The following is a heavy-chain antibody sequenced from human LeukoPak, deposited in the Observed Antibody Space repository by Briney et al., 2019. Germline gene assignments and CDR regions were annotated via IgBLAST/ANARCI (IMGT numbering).Heavy chain of an antibody. J-gene: IGHJ3*02. CDR3: ARVGFGSGSYYDAFDT. CDR1: GYTFTGYY. V-gene: IGHV1-2*02. D-gene: IGHD3-10*01. CDR2: ISPNSGVT. Sequence: GASVKVSCKASGYTFTGYYMHWVRQAPGQGLEWMGWISPNSGVTNYAQKAQGRVTMTRDTSISTAYMQLSSLTSDDTAGYYCARVGFGSGSYYDAFDTWGQGTMVAVSS.